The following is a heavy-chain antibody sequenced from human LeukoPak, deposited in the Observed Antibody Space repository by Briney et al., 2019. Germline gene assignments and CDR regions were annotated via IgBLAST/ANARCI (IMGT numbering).Heavy chain of an antibody. V-gene: IGHV3-21*01. CDR1: GFTFSSYS. CDR2: ISSSSSYI. D-gene: IGHD7-27*01. Sequence: GGSLRLSCAASGFTFSSYSMNWVRQAPGKGLEWVSSISSSSSYIYYADSVKGRFTISRDNAKNTLYLQMNSLRAEDTAIYYCAREITTNGGRYFDYWGQGTLVTVSS. CDR3: AREITTNGGRYFDY. J-gene: IGHJ4*02.